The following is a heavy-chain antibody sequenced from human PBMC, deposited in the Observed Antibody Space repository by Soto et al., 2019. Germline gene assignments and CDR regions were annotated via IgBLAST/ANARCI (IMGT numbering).Heavy chain of an antibody. D-gene: IGHD1-26*01. CDR1: GYIFTSFG. CDR2: ISAYNGNT. Sequence: QVQLVQSGAEVKKPGASVKVSCKASGYIFTSFGISWVRQAPGQGLEWMGWISAYNGNTNYAQNLQGRVIMTTDTSTSTADMELRSLRSDDTAVYYCARDNSRLCFDYWGQGALVTVSS. CDR3: ARDNSRLCFDY. J-gene: IGHJ4*02. V-gene: IGHV1-18*01.